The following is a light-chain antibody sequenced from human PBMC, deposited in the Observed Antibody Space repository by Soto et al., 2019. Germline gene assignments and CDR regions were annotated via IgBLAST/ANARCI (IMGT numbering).Light chain of an antibody. V-gene: IGLV2-14*01. CDR1: GSDGGGYKY. CDR2: DVS. CDR3: SSYASSSPFV. J-gene: IGLJ1*01. Sequence: QSALTQPASVSGSPGPSITISCTGTGSDGGGYKYVSWYQQLPGKAPKLMIYDVSYRPSGVSDRFSGSKSGNTASLIISGLQAEDEADYYCSSYASSSPFVFGTGTKLTVL.